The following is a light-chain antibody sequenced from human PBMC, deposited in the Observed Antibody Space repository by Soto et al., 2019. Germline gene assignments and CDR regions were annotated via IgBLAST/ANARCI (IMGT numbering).Light chain of an antibody. Sequence: QSVLTQPPSVSAAPRQKVTISCSGSRSNIGTNYVAWYRHLPGTAPKLLIYDDDKRPSGIPDRFSGSKSGTSATLGITGLQTGDEADYYCGTWDASLGVGVFGGGTQVTVL. CDR3: GTWDASLGVGV. J-gene: IGLJ3*02. CDR2: DDD. V-gene: IGLV1-51*01. CDR1: RSNIGTNY.